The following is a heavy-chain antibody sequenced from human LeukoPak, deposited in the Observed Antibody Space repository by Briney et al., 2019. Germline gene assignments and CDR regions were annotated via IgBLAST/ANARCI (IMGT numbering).Heavy chain of an antibody. Sequence: PSETLSLTCTVSGGSISSGGYYWSWIRQHPGKGLEWIGYIYYSGSTYYNPSLKGRVTISVDTSKNQFSLKLSSVTAADTAVYYCASTDYSKYGGMDVWGQGTTVTVSS. V-gene: IGHV4-31*03. D-gene: IGHD4-11*01. CDR3: ASTDYSKYGGMDV. CDR1: GGSISSGGYY. CDR2: IYYSGST. J-gene: IGHJ6*02.